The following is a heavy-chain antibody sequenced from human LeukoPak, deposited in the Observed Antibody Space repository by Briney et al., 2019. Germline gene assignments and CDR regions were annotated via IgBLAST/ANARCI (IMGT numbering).Heavy chain of an antibody. CDR3: ARQVDTAMPN. CDR1: GYSFSSYW. CDR2: IYPGDSDT. D-gene: IGHD5-18*01. J-gene: IGHJ4*02. Sequence: GESLQISCKGSGYSFSSYWIGWVRPMPGKGLEWMGIIYPGDSDTRYSPSFQGQVTISADKSISTAYLQWSSLKASDTAMYYCARQVDTAMPNWGQGTLVTVSS. V-gene: IGHV5-51*01.